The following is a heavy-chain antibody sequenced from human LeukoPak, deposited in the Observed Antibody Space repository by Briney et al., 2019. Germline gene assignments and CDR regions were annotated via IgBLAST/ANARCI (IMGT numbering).Heavy chain of an antibody. V-gene: IGHV4-59*01. CDR3: ADGRQDYYYGMDV. J-gene: IGHJ6*02. D-gene: IGHD1-26*01. Sequence: PSETLSLTCTVSGAPISDYYWSWIRQPPGKGLEWIGYIYYNGRTDYNPSLKSRVTISGDTSKNQFSLRLSSVTAADTAVYYCADGRQDYYYGMDVWGQGATVTVSS. CDR1: GAPISDYY. CDR2: IYYNGRT.